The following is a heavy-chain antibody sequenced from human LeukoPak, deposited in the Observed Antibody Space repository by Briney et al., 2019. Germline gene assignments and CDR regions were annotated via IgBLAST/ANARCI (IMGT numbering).Heavy chain of an antibody. V-gene: IGHV3-53*01. CDR2: IYSGGTT. D-gene: IGHD5-12*01. CDR3: ARDGYGYNYMDV. CDR1: GFSVSSNF. J-gene: IGHJ6*03. Sequence: PGGSLRLSCEASGFSVSSNFMSWVRQAPGKGLEWVSVIYSGGTTYNADSVRGRFTISRDNSKNTLYLQMNSLRAEDTAAYYCARDGYGYNYMDVWGKGTTVTVSS.